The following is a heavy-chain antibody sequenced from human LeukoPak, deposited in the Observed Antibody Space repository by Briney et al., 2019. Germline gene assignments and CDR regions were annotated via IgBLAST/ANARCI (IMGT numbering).Heavy chain of an antibody. CDR3: AKVGSSSWNYYYYYMDV. CDR2: ISGSGGST. Sequence: GGSLRLSCAASEFTFSDYYMSWIRQAPGKGLEWVSAISGSGGSTYYADSVKGRFTISRDNSKNTLYLQMNSLRAEDTAVYYCAKVGSSSWNYYYYYMDVWGKGTTVTISS. CDR1: EFTFSDYY. D-gene: IGHD6-13*01. J-gene: IGHJ6*03. V-gene: IGHV3-23*01.